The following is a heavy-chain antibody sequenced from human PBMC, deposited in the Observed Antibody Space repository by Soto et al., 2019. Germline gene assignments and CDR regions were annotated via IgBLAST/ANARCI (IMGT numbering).Heavy chain of an antibody. CDR3: VKDDGDYSFDY. V-gene: IGHV3-7*03. J-gene: IGHJ4*02. D-gene: IGHD4-17*01. Sequence: EVQLVESGGGLVQPGGSLRLSCAASGFTFSNYCMSWVRQAPGKGLEWVAKINQGGSEKWSADSVKGRFTISRDNAKNSLYLQLNSLGAEDTAVYYCVKDDGDYSFDYWGQGTLVTVSS. CDR1: GFTFSNYC. CDR2: INQGGSEK.